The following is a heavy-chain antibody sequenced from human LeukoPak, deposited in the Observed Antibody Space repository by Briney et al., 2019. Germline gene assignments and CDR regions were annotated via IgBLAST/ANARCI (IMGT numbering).Heavy chain of an antibody. CDR1: GYSLTEIC. V-gene: IGHV1-24*01. J-gene: IGHJ4*02. Sequence: ASAKVSCKVSGYSLTEICIHWVRQAPGKGVEWMGGFDPEVNKRITAQKFKGRVTMTEDTSTDTAYMDMSTLTFEDTAVEYCAKAPFRRKGVVRVSGRPYYFDYWGQGTLVTVSS. CDR2: FDPEVNKR. CDR3: AKAPFRRKGVVRVSGRPYYFDY. D-gene: IGHD1-26*01.